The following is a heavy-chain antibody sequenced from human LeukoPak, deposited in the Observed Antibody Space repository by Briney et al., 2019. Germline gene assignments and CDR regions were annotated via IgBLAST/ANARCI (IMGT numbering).Heavy chain of an antibody. V-gene: IGHV4-38-2*02. Sequence: SETLSLTCTVSGYSISSGYYWGWIRQPPGKGLEWIGSIYHSGSTYYNPSLKSRVTISVDTSKNQFSLKLSSVAAADTAVYYCARTEESGYSYRYFGYYYYMDVWGKGTTVTVSS. CDR2: IYHSGST. CDR1: GYSISSGYY. J-gene: IGHJ6*03. CDR3: ARTEESGYSYRYFGYYYYMDV. D-gene: IGHD5-18*01.